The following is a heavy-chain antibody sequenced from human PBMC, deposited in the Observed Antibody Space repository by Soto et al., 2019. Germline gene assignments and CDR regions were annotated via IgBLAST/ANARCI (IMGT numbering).Heavy chain of an antibody. CDR3: ARLNYYYGMDV. Sequence: PSETLSLTCTVSGGSISSSSYYWGWIRQPPGKGLEWIGSIYYSGSTYYNPSLKSRVTISVDTSKNQFSLKLSSVTAADTAVYYCARLNYYYGMDVWGQGTTVT. V-gene: IGHV4-39*01. CDR2: IYYSGST. J-gene: IGHJ6*02. CDR1: GGSISSSSYY.